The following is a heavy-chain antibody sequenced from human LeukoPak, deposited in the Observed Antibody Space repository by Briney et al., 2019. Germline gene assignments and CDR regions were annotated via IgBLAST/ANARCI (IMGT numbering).Heavy chain of an antibody. J-gene: IGHJ4*02. CDR1: GFTFSSYW. Sequence: GGSLRLYCAASGFTFSSYWMHWVRQAPGKGLVWVSRINSDGSSTSYAASVKVRFTISRDNAKNTLYLQMNSLRAEDTAVYYCATSLYYYDSSGYYPLDYWGQGTLVTVSS. CDR2: INSDGSST. D-gene: IGHD3-22*01. V-gene: IGHV3-74*01. CDR3: ATSLYYYDSSGYYPLDY.